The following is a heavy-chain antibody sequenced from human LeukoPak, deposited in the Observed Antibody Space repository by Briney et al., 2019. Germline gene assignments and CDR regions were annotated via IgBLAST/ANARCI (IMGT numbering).Heavy chain of an antibody. V-gene: IGHV1-69*06. CDR2: IIPIFGTA. CDR1: GYTFTGYY. CDR3: ARDHVPRYYDFWSGDNWFDP. D-gene: IGHD3-3*01. J-gene: IGHJ5*02. Sequence: SVKVSCKASGYTFTGYYMHWVRQAPGQGLEWMGGIIPIFGTANYAQKFQGRVTITADKSTSTAYMELSSLRSEDTAVYYCARDHVPRYYDFWSGDNWFDPWGQGTLVTVSS.